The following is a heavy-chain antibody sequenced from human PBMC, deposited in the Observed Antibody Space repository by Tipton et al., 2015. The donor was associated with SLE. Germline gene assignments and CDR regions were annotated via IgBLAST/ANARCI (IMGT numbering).Heavy chain of an antibody. V-gene: IGHV4-39*07. D-gene: IGHD2-8*01. CDR2: IYSSGST. CDR1: GGSISSSKYY. J-gene: IGHJ4*02. Sequence: TLSLTCTVSGGSISSSKYYWGWIRQPPGKGLEWIGSIYSSGSTYYNPSLKSRVSISVDASKNQFFLNLRSVTAADTAVYFCARGGASVLIRNYYFDYWGQGSLVTVSS. CDR3: ARGGASVLIRNYYFDY.